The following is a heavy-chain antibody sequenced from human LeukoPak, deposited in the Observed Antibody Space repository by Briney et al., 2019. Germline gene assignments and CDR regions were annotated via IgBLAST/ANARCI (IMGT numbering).Heavy chain of an antibody. D-gene: IGHD3-22*01. Sequence: GGSLRLSCAASGFTFSSYSVNWFRQAPGKGLAWVSSISSSSSYIYYADSVKGRFTISRDNAKNSLYLQMNSLRAEDTAVYYCARTPNYYDSSGYPDAFDIWGQGTMVTVSS. V-gene: IGHV3-21*01. J-gene: IGHJ3*02. CDR1: GFTFSSYS. CDR2: ISSSSSYI. CDR3: ARTPNYYDSSGYPDAFDI.